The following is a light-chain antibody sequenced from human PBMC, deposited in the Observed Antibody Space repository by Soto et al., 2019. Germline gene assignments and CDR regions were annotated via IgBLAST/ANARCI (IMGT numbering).Light chain of an antibody. CDR1: QSLVHIDGNTY. CDR3: MQATQSYT. V-gene: IGKV2-24*01. J-gene: IGKJ2*01. Sequence: DIVLTQTRLSSPVTLGQPASISCRSSQSLVHIDGNTYFNWLQQRPGQPPRPLIYKISNRFPGVPDRFSGSGAGTDFTLKISRVEAEDVGVYYCMQATQSYTCGQGTRLEI. CDR2: KIS.